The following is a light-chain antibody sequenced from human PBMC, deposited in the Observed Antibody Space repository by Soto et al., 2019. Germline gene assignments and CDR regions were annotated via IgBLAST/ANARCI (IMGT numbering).Light chain of an antibody. CDR2: RAS. CDR1: QSVSSN. Sequence: DILMTQSPATLSLSPGGRATLSCRASQSVSSNLAWYQQKPGQAPRLLIQRASTRATGIPARFSGSGSGTEFTLTISSLEPEDFAVYYCQQRSNWPTFGQGTKVDIK. CDR3: QQRSNWPT. J-gene: IGKJ1*01. V-gene: IGKV3-15*01.